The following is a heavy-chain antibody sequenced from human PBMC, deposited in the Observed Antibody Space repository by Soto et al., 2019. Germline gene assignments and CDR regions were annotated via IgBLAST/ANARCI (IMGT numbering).Heavy chain of an antibody. CDR3: ARGEQYSGRIFDY. D-gene: IGHD1-26*01. J-gene: IGHJ4*01. CDR1: GDSVSSNSAG. V-gene: IGHV6-1*01. CDR2: TYFRSKWYY. Sequence: SQTLSLTCAITGDSVSSNSAGWSWVRQSPSRGLEWLGRTYFRSKWYYEYAVSVRGRITINPDTSKNQYSLQLNSVTPEDTAVYFCARGEQYSGRIFDYWGQGTLVTVSS.